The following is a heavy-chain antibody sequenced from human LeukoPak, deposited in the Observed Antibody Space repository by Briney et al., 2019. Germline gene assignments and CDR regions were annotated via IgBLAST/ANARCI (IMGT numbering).Heavy chain of an antibody. CDR1: GGSISSYY. Sequence: PSETLSLTCTVSGGSISSYYWSWIRQPAGKGLEWIGRIYTSGSTNYNPSLKSRVTMSVDTSKNQFSLKLSSVTAADTAVYYCARDPMSYCSSTSCPLGFDPWGQGTLVTVSS. V-gene: IGHV4-4*07. CDR3: ARDPMSYCSSTSCPLGFDP. J-gene: IGHJ5*02. D-gene: IGHD2-2*01. CDR2: IYTSGST.